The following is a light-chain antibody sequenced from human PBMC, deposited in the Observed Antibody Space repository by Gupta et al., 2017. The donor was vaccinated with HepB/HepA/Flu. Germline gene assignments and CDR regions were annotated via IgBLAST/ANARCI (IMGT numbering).Light chain of an antibody. V-gene: IGKV1-39*01. J-gene: IGKJ1*01. CDR2: AAS. Sequence: DIQMTQSPSSLSASVGDRVTITCRASQRISGYLNWYQQKPGKAPKVLIYAASSLQSGVPSRFSGSGSGTDFTLTISSLQPEDFATYYCQQSYTTPRTFGQGTKVEIK. CDR3: QQSYTTPRT. CDR1: QRISGY.